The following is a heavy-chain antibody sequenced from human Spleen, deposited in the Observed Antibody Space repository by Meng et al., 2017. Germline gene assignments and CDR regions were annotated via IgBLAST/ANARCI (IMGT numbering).Heavy chain of an antibody. Sequence: SETLSLTCTVSGGSISSSSYYWGWIRQPPGKGLEWIGSIYYSGRTYYNPSLKSRVTISVDTSKDQFSLKLSSVTAADTAVYYCASGYYDWGSYRYGMDVWGQGTTVTVSS. CDR2: IYYSGRT. J-gene: IGHJ6*02. V-gene: IGHV4-39*07. CDR3: ASGYYDWGSYRYGMDV. D-gene: IGHD3-16*02. CDR1: GGSISSSSYY.